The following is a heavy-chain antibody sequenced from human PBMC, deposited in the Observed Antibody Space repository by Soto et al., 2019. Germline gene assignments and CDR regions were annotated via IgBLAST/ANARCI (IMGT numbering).Heavy chain of an antibody. CDR2: ISGSGGST. CDR1: GFTFSSYA. CDR3: AHTHAGSLLGWFDP. Sequence: GGSLRLSCAASGFTFSSYAMSWVRQAPGKGLEWVSAISGSGGSTYYADSVKGRFTISRDNSKNTLYLQMNSLRAEDTAVYYSAHTHAGSLLGWFDPWGQGTLVTVSS. J-gene: IGHJ5*02. D-gene: IGHD3-3*02. V-gene: IGHV3-23*01.